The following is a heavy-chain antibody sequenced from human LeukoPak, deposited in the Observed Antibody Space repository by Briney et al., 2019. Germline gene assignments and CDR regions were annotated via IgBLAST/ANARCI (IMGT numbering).Heavy chain of an antibody. CDR2: INPNSGGT. V-gene: IGHV1-2*02. J-gene: IGHJ5*02. D-gene: IGHD2-15*01. Sequence: ASVKVSCKASGYTFTGYYMHWVRQAPGQGLEWMGWINPNSGGTTQAQKVQGRVTMTRDTSISTAYMELSRLRSDDTAVYYCARGYCSGGSCYKPRYNWFDPWGQGTLVTVSS. CDR3: ARGYCSGGSCYKPRYNWFDP. CDR1: GYTFTGYY.